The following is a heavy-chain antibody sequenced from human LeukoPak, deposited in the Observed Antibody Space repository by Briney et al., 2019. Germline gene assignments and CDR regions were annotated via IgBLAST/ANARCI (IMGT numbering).Heavy chain of an antibody. CDR2: INPNSGGT. Sequence: ASVKVSCKASGYTFTGYYMHWVRQAPGQGLEWMGWINPNSGGTNYAQKFQGRVTMTRDTSISTAYMELSRLRSDDTAVYYCARGGVVPAGANWFDPWGQGTLVTVSS. J-gene: IGHJ5*02. D-gene: IGHD2-2*01. V-gene: IGHV1-2*02. CDR3: ARGGVVPAGANWFDP. CDR1: GYTFTGYY.